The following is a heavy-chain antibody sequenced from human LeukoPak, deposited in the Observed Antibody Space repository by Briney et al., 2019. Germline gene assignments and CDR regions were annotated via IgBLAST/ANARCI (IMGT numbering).Heavy chain of an antibody. D-gene: IGHD5-18*01. CDR1: GYTFTGYY. CDR2: INPNSGGT. V-gene: IGHV1-2*02. J-gene: IGHJ3*02. Sequence: ASVKVSCKASGYTFTGYYMHWVRQAPGRGLEWMGWINPNSGGTNYAQKFQGRVTMTRDTSISTAYMELSRLRSDDTAVYYCARAAAMANDAFDIWGQGTMVTVSS. CDR3: ARAAAMANDAFDI.